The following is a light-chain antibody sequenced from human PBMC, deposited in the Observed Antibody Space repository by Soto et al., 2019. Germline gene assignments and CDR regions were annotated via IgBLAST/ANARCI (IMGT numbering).Light chain of an antibody. CDR3: QQYGSSPGT. J-gene: IGKJ1*01. Sequence: EIVLTQSPDTLSLSPGERATLSCRASQSISSYLAWYQQKPGQAPRLLIYGASSRATGIPDRFSGSGSGTDFTLAISRLEPGDSAVYFCQQYGSSPGTFGQGTKVEI. V-gene: IGKV3-20*01. CDR1: QSISSY. CDR2: GAS.